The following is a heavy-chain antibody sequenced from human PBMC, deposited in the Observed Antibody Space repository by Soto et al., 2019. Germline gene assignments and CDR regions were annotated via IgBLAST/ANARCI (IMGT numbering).Heavy chain of an antibody. CDR3: AVPPIAARSVYYCYVMDV. CDR1: GSTFTSSA. D-gene: IGHD6-6*01. V-gene: IGHV1-58*01. J-gene: IGHJ6*02. CDR2: IVVGSGNT. Sequence: SVKVSCKASGSTFTSSAVQWVRQARGQRLEWIGWIVVGSGNTNYAQKFQERVTITRDMSTSTAYMELSSLRSEDTAVYYCAVPPIAARSVYYCYVMDVWGQGTTVTVSS.